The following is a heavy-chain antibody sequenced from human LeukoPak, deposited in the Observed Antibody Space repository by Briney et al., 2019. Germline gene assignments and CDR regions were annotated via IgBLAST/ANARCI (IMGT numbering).Heavy chain of an antibody. J-gene: IGHJ4*02. Sequence: PGGSLRLSCAASGFSFSSYSMNWVRQAPGKGLEWVSSISTSSSYIFYADSVKGRFTISRDGARNSLYLQMNSLRAEDTALYYCARGLSCSGGSCYFDFWGQGTLVTVSS. CDR1: GFSFSSYS. D-gene: IGHD2-15*01. CDR3: ARGLSCSGGSCYFDF. V-gene: IGHV3-21*01. CDR2: ISTSSSYI.